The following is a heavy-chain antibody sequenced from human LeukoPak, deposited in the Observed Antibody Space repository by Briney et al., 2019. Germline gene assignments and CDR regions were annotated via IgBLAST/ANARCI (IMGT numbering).Heavy chain of an antibody. D-gene: IGHD6-19*01. CDR1: GGSINSHY. J-gene: IGHJ4*02. CDR2: VYYTGKN. CDR3: VRRDTGWNYFDY. Sequence: SETLSLTCAVSGGSINSHYWFWIRKPPAKGLQWIGDVYYTGKNNYNPSLKSRVTISLDTSNDHLSLNLTSVLAADTAIYYCVRRDTGWNYFDYWGQGILVTVSS. V-gene: IGHV4-59*08.